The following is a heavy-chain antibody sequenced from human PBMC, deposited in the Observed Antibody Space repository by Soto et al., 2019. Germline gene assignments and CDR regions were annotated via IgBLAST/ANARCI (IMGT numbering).Heavy chain of an antibody. CDR1: GGSFSGYY. V-gene: IGHV4-34*01. CDR3: AKKAVTTVDY. CDR2: INHSGST. J-gene: IGHJ4*02. Sequence: SETLSLTCAVYGGSFSGYYWSWIRQPPGKGLEWIGEINHSGSTNYNPSLKSRVTISVDTSKNQFSLKLSSVTAADTAVYYCAKKAVTTVDYGGKGTLVT. D-gene: IGHD4-17*01.